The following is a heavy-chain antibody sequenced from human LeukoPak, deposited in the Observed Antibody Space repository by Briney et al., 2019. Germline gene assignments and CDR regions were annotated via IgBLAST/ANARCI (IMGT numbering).Heavy chain of an antibody. CDR1: GFTVSNNY. V-gene: IGHV3-53*05. Sequence: TGGSLRLSCAASGFTVSNNYMSWVRQAPGKGLEWVSVVYGGGSTYYADSVKGRFTISRDNSKNSLYLQMNSLRTEDTAVYYCARAYCSGGSCYPFDYWGQGTLVTVSS. CDR2: VYGGGST. CDR3: ARAYCSGGSCYPFDY. D-gene: IGHD2-15*01. J-gene: IGHJ4*02.